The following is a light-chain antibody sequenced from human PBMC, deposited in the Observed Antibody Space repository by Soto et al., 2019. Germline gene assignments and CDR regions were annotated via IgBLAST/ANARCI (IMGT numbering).Light chain of an antibody. J-gene: IGKJ1*01. Sequence: EIVMTQSPATLSVSPGERATLSCRASQSVSSNLAWYQQKPGQAPRLLIHGASTRATGIPARFSGSGSGTEFTLTISSLQSEDIAVYYCQQYYNWPWTFGQGTKV. V-gene: IGKV3-15*01. CDR2: GAS. CDR1: QSVSSN. CDR3: QQYYNWPWT.